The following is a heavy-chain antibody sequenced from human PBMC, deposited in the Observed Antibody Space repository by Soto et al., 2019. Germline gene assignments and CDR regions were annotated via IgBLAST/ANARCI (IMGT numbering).Heavy chain of an antibody. CDR1: GFTFSSYA. CDR3: AKDAICEGDYDSSGYLDYFDY. Sequence: GGSLRLSCAASGFTFSSYAMSWVRQAPGKGLEWVSAISGSGGSTYYADSVKGRFTISRDNSKNTLYLQMNSLRAEDTAVYYCAKDAICEGDYDSSGYLDYFDYWGQGTLVTVSS. D-gene: IGHD3-22*01. V-gene: IGHV3-23*01. J-gene: IGHJ4*02. CDR2: ISGSGGST.